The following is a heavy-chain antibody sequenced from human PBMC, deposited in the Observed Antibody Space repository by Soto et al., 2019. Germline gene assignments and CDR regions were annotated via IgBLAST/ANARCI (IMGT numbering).Heavy chain of an antibody. J-gene: IGHJ5*02. CDR1: GGTFNSFS. V-gene: IGHV1-69*06. Sequence: QVQLVQSGAEVKTPGSSVRVSCKASGGTFNSFSIDWVRQAPGQGFEWMGGIIPMSGRPNYAQRFQGRVTFSADKSTKAVYMEVNSLTYEDTAVYYCTRRGHQSANWFDPWGQGTLVTVSS. CDR3: TRRGHQSANWFDP. CDR2: IIPMSGRP.